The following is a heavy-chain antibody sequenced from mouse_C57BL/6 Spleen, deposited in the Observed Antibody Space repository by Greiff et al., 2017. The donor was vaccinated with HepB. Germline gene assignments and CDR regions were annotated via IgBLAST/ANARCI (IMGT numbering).Heavy chain of an antibody. J-gene: IGHJ4*01. CDR2: IYPRSGNT. CDR1: GYTFTSYG. V-gene: IGHV1-81*01. CDR3: ARLGRLDYAMDY. Sequence: QVQLKQSGAELARPGASVKLSCKASGYTFTSYGISWVKQRTGQGLEWIGEIYPRSGNTYYNEKFKGKATLTAYKSSSTAYMELRSLTSEDSAVYFCARLGRLDYAMDYWGQGTSVTVSS. D-gene: IGHD4-1*01.